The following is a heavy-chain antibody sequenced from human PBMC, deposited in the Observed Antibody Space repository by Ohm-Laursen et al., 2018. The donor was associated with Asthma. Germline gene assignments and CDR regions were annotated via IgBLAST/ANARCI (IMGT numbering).Heavy chain of an antibody. CDR1: GFPFNTSW. Sequence: SLRLSCTASGFPFNTSWTTWVRQVPGKGLEWVANIKPDGTENAYLDSVRGRFTISKDNAKNSLFLQMNSLRGEDTALYYCARDSGWNALDHWGQGTLVSVSS. V-gene: IGHV3-7*05. D-gene: IGHD1-1*01. CDR2: IKPDGTEN. CDR3: ARDSGWNALDH. J-gene: IGHJ4*02.